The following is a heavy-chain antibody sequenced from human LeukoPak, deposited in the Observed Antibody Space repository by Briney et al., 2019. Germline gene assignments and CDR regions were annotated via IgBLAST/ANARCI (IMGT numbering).Heavy chain of an antibody. CDR2: IYTSGST. J-gene: IGHJ4*02. CDR3: ATYSYGYFDY. Sequence: SESLSLTCTVSGGSISSGSYYWSCIRQPAGKALEWIGRIYTSGSTNYNPSLKSRVTISVDTSKNQFSLKLSSVTAADTAVYYCATYSYGYFDYWGQGTLVTVSS. D-gene: IGHD5-18*01. CDR1: GGSISSGSYY. V-gene: IGHV4-61*02.